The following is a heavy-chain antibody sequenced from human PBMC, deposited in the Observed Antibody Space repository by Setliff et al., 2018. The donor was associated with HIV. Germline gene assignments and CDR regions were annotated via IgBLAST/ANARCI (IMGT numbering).Heavy chain of an antibody. Sequence: PSETLSLTCGVSGYSISSGYYWGWFRQPAGKGLESLGRIYASGSTNYNPSLKSRISISVDTSKNQVSLKLNSMTAADTAVYFCVRGPQWLVQKGRVHYFDYWGQGTLVTVSS. V-gene: IGHV4-38-2*01. CDR1: GYSISSGYY. J-gene: IGHJ4*02. CDR3: VRGPQWLVQKGRVHYFDY. D-gene: IGHD6-19*01. CDR2: IYASGST.